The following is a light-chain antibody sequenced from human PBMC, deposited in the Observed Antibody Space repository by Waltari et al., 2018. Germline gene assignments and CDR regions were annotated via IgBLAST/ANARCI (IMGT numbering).Light chain of an antibody. CDR3: QQSYSTPFT. J-gene: IGKJ3*01. Sequence: DIQMTQSPSSLSASVGHRVPITCRASQSVTSFLNWYQQKPGKALKLLIHSASSLQSGVPSRFSGSGSGTDFTLTISSLQPDDFAIYYCQQSYSTPFTFGPGTKVDIK. CDR2: SAS. CDR1: QSVTSF. V-gene: IGKV1-39*01.